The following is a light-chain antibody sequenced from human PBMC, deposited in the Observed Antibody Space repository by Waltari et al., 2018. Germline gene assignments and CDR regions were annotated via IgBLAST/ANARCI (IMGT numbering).Light chain of an antibody. V-gene: IGLV2-14*01. Sequence: QSALTQPASVSGSPGQSITISCTGTSSDVGGYNYSSWYQQHPGKAPKLIMYEVSNRPAGLSNRFSGSKSGNTASLTISGLQAEDEADYYCSSYTTSSTVVFGGGTKLTVL. CDR3: SSYTTSSTVV. CDR2: EVS. CDR1: SSDVGGYNY. J-gene: IGLJ3*02.